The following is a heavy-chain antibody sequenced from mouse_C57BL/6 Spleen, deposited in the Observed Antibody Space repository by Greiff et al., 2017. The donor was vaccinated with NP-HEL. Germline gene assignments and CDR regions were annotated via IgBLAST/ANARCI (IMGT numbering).Heavy chain of an antibody. CDR1: GFSFNTYA. CDR2: IRSKSNNYAT. V-gene: IGHV10-1*01. CDR3: VRQHYYYAMDY. Sequence: EVHLVESGGGLVQPKGSLKLSCAASGFSFNTYAMNWVRQAPGKGLEWVARIRSKSNNYATYYADSVKDRFTISRDDSKSILYLQMNNLKTEDTAMYYCVRQHYYYAMDYWGQGTSVTVSS. J-gene: IGHJ4*01.